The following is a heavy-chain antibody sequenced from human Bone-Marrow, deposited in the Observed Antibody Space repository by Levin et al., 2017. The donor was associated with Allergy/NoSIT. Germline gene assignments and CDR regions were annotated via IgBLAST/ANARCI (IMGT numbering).Heavy chain of an antibody. CDR1: GGTFRSYT. J-gene: IGHJ5*02. CDR3: AREYGGHFFDP. D-gene: IGHD4-23*01. CDR2: IIPMFGTT. Sequence: SVKVSCKASGGTFRSYTINWLRQAPGQGLEWMGGIIPMFGTTNYAQNFQGRVTINADEYTSTAYMELRTLRSEDTAMYYCAREYGGHFFDPWGQGTLVTVSS. V-gene: IGHV1-69*13.